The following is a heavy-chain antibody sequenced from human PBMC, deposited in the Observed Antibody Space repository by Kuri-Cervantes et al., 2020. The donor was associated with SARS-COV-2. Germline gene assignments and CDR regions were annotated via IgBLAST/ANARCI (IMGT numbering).Heavy chain of an antibody. D-gene: IGHD6-13*01. Sequence: GESLKISCAASGFTFSSYSMNWVRQAPGKGLEWVSSISSSSSYIYYADSVKGRFTISRDNAKNSLYLQMNSLRAEDTAVYYCAKDPGSWPYYYYMDVWGKGTTVTVSS. J-gene: IGHJ6*03. CDR2: ISSSSSYI. CDR1: GFTFSSYS. CDR3: AKDPGSWPYYYYMDV. V-gene: IGHV3-21*01.